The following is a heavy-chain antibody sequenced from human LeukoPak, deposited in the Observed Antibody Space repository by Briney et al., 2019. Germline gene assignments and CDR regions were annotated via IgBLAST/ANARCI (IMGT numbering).Heavy chain of an antibody. V-gene: IGHV3-21*06. Sequence: PGGSLRLSCAASGFTFSTYTMSWVRQAPGKGLEWVLSITSSSSFTYYADSVKGRFTISRDNAKNLLYLQMNSLRVEDTAVYHCARSVGSYYGDFWGQGTLVTVSS. D-gene: IGHD4-11*01. CDR3: ARSVGSYYGDF. CDR2: ITSSSSFT. CDR1: GFTFSTYT. J-gene: IGHJ4*02.